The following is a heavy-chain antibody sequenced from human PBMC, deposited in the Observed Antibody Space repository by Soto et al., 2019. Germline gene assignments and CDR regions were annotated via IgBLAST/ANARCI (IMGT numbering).Heavy chain of an antibody. D-gene: IGHD2-2*01. CDR1: GGSISSSSYY. CDR2: IYYSGST. V-gene: IGHV4-39*01. CDR3: ARQGARSSTSPDY. J-gene: IGHJ4*02. Sequence: SETLSLTCTVSGGSISSSSYYWGWIRQPPGKGLEWIGSIYYSGSTYYNPSLKSRVTISVDTSKNQFSLKLSSVTAADTAVYYCARQGARSSTSPDYWGQGTLVTVSS.